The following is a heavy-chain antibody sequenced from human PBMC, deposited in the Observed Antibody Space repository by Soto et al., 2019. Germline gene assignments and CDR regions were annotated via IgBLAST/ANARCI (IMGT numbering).Heavy chain of an antibody. V-gene: IGHV5-51*01. J-gene: IGHJ6*02. Sequence: PGESRKVSGRGSGFSFTTYWIGGVRQMPGKGLEWMGIIYPGDSNTRYSPSLQGQVTISVDKSISTAYLQWSSLKATDTAMYYCARHAYDFWSGHPNPRYYYGMDVWGQGTTVTVSS. CDR2: IYPGDSNT. D-gene: IGHD3-3*01. CDR3: ARHAYDFWSGHPNPRYYYGMDV. CDR1: GFSFTTYW.